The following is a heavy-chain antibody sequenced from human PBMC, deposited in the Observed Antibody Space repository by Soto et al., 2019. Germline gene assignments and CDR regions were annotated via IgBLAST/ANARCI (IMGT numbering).Heavy chain of an antibody. D-gene: IGHD3-3*01. Sequence: ASVKVSCKVSGYTLTELSMHWVRQAPGKGLEWMGGFDPEDGETIYAQKFQGRVTMTEDTSTDTAYMELSSLRSEDTAVYYCATVRDFWSGYYFVGWFDPRGQGTLVTVSS. J-gene: IGHJ5*02. CDR3: ATVRDFWSGYYFVGWFDP. CDR2: FDPEDGET. V-gene: IGHV1-24*01. CDR1: GYTLTELS.